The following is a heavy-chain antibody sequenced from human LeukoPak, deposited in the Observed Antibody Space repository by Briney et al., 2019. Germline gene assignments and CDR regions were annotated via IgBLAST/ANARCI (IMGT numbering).Heavy chain of an antibody. J-gene: IGHJ4*02. D-gene: IGHD2-15*01. Sequence: GGSLRLSCSASGFTFSSYAMSWVRQAPGKGLEWVSAISGSGGSAYHADPVKGRFTISRDNSKNTLYLQMNSLRAEDTAVYYCAKDRSVVAATYFDHWGQGALVTVSS. V-gene: IGHV3-23*01. CDR1: GFTFSSYA. CDR2: ISGSGGSA. CDR3: AKDRSVVAATYFDH.